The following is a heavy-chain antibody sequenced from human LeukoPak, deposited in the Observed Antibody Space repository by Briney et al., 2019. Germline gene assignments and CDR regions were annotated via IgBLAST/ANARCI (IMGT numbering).Heavy chain of an antibody. D-gene: IGHD6-13*01. J-gene: IGHJ6*02. CDR3: ARDRGRQQLEYSYYYGMYV. Sequence: SQTLSLTCAISVDSVSSNSAAWNWTRHSPXRGLEWLGRKYYSSKWYNEYAVSVKSPIAINPETSKHQSSLTLNSVTTEDTAVYYCARDRGRQQLEYSYYYGMYVWGQGTTVTVSS. V-gene: IGHV6-1*01. CDR1: VDSVSSNSAA. CDR2: KYYSSKWYN.